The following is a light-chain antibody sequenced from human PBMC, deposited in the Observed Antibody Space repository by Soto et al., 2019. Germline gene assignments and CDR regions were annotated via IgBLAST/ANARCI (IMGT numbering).Light chain of an antibody. CDR2: EVS. Sequence: QSVLTQPASVSGSPGQSITISCTGTSSGVGAYNLVSWYQHHPDKAPKLMISEVSNRPSGVSDRFSGSKSGNTASLTISGLQAEDEADYYCASLTTTNFVFGTGTKVTVL. J-gene: IGLJ1*01. CDR1: SSGVGAYNL. V-gene: IGLV2-14*01. CDR3: ASLTTTNFV.